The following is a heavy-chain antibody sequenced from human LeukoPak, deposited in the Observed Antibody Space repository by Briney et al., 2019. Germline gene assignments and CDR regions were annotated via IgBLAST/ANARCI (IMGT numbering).Heavy chain of an antibody. V-gene: IGHV4-39*07. J-gene: IGHJ3*02. Sequence: PSETLSLTCTVSGGSISSSSYYWGWIRQPPGKGLEWIGSIYYSGSTYYNPSLKSRVTISVDTSKNQFSLKLSSVTAADTAVYYCARTNYDFWSGLKHAFDIWGQGTMVTVSS. CDR2: IYYSGST. CDR1: GGSISSSSYY. D-gene: IGHD3-3*01. CDR3: ARTNYDFWSGLKHAFDI.